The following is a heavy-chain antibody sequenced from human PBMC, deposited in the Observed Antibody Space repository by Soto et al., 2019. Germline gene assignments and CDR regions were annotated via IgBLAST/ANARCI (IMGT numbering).Heavy chain of an antibody. Sequence: QVQLQESGPGLVKPSETLSLTCTVSGGSISSYYWSWIRQPAGKGLEWIGRIYTSGSTNYNPSLKSRVTMSVDTSKNQFSLKLSSVTAADTAVYYCARGLMITFGGVIVISGWFDPWGQGTLVTVSS. CDR2: IYTSGST. CDR3: ARGLMITFGGVIVISGWFDP. V-gene: IGHV4-4*07. D-gene: IGHD3-16*02. CDR1: GGSISSYY. J-gene: IGHJ5*02.